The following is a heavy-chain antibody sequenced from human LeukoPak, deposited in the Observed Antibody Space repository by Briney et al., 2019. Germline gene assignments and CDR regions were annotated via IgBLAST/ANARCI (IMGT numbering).Heavy chain of an antibody. CDR3: ARVHDSWSGYYSFDY. D-gene: IGHD3-3*01. J-gene: IGHJ4*02. CDR1: GGTFSSYA. V-gene: IGHV1-69*01. CDR2: IIPIFGTA. Sequence: SVKVSCKASGGTFSSYAISWVRQAPGQGLEWMGGIIPIFGTANYAQKFQGRVTITADESTSTAYMELSSLRSEDTAVYYCARVHDSWSGYYSFDYSGQGTLVTVSS.